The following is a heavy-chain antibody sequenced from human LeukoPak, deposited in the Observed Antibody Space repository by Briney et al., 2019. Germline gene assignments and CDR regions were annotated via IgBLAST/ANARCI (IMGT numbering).Heavy chain of an antibody. V-gene: IGHV1-2*02. J-gene: IGHJ6*02. D-gene: IGHD2-15*01. CDR1: GNTFTDYY. Sequence: ASVKVSCKASGNTFTDYYMNWVRQAPGQGLEWIGWINPKSGGTNYAQKFQGRGTMTRDTSISTAYMALNRLISDDSAVYYCARDKDGMDVWGQGTTVTVSS. CDR2: INPKSGGT. CDR3: ARDKDGMDV.